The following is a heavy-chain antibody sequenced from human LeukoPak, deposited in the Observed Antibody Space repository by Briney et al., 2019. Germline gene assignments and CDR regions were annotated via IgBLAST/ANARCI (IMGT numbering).Heavy chain of an antibody. CDR3: ARSYDYVWGSYRPGAFDI. CDR1: GFTFSSYS. Sequence: GGSLRLSCAASGFTFSSYSMNWVRQAPGKGLEWVSSISSSSYIYYADSVKGRFTISRDNAKNSLYLQMNSLRAEDTAVYYCARSYDYVWGSYRPGAFDIWGQGTMVTVSS. J-gene: IGHJ3*02. CDR2: ISSSSYI. V-gene: IGHV3-21*01. D-gene: IGHD3-16*02.